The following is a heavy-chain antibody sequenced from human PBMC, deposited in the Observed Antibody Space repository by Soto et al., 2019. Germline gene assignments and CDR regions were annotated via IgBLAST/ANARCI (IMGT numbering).Heavy chain of an antibody. Sequence: GGSLRLSCAVSGFTFSDYYMSWVRQAPGKGLEWISYITGTSNDAHYADSVKGRFTISRDNAKNSLYLQMNSLRAEDTAVYYCERSGYYWPLDHWGQGTLVTVSS. D-gene: IGHD3-22*01. CDR3: ERSGYYWPLDH. V-gene: IGHV3-11*06. CDR2: ITGTSNDA. J-gene: IGHJ4*02. CDR1: GFTFSDYY.